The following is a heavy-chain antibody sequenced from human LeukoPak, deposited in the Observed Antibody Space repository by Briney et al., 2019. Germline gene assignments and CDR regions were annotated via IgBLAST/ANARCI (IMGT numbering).Heavy chain of an antibody. J-gene: IGHJ4*02. CDR1: GYSISTGSY. D-gene: IGHD4-23*01. V-gene: IGHV4-38-2*01. CDR2: MYHSGTA. Sequence: SETLSLTCSVSGYSISTGSYWGWVRQPPGRGLECIGIMYHSGTAYYNPSLKSRVTISIDTSKNQFSLRLSSVTAADTAVYYCARFYGGNSTYFDYWAQGTRVTVSS. CDR3: ARFYGGNSTYFDY.